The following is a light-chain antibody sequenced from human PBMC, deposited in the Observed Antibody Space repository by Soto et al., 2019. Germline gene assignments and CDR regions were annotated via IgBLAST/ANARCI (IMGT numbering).Light chain of an antibody. J-gene: IGLJ2*01. CDR1: NIGRKS. CDR3: QLGENNSDHVV. CDR2: DDR. V-gene: IGLV3-21*02. Sequence: SYELTQPPSVSVAPGQTARITCGGTNIGRKSVHWYQQKPGQAPVVVVYDDRDRPSGIPERFSGSNSGNTAALTISRVEAGDEAEQYRQLGENNSDHVVFGGGTKLTVL.